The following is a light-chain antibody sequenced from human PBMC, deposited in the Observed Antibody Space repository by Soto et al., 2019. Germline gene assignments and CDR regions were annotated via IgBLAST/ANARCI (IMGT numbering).Light chain of an antibody. Sequence: QSVLTQPPSGSGAPGQSVTISCTGTSSVIGGYNYVSWYQQHPGKAPKLMIYEVSKRPSGVPDRFSGSKSGNTASLTVSGLQAEDEADYYCSSYAGSNNYVFGSGTKVTV. V-gene: IGLV2-8*01. CDR1: SSVIGGYNY. CDR2: EVS. CDR3: SSYAGSNNYV. J-gene: IGLJ1*01.